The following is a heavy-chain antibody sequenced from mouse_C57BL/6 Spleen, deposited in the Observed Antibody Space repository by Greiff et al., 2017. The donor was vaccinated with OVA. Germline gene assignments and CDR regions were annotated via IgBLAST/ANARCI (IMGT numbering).Heavy chain of an antibody. CDR2: INPGSGGP. CDR1: GYAFTNYL. J-gene: IGHJ2*01. CDR3: ARSTVVAFDY. Sequence: QVQLQQSGAELVRPGTSVKVSCKASGYAFTNYLIEWVKQRPGQGLEWIGVINPGSGGPNYNEKFKGKATLTADKSSSTAYMQLSSLTSEDAAVYFCARSTVVAFDYWGQGTTLTVSS. D-gene: IGHD1-1*01. V-gene: IGHV1-54*01.